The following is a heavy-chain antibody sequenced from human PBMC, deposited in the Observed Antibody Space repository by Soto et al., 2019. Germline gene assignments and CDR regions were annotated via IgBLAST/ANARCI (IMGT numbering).Heavy chain of an antibody. CDR2: IIPMIEST. CDR3: ARGGFVAGLYNALDA. V-gene: IGHV1-69*06. D-gene: IGHD6-19*01. CDR1: GGTLSTNA. Sequence: SVKVSCKTPGGTLSTNAISWVRQAPGQGLEGMGAIIPMIESTKYAQKFQGRVTITADNPTSTIYMEMISLNSADTEVYYCARGGFVAGLYNALDAWGQGTTVTVSS. J-gene: IGHJ6*02.